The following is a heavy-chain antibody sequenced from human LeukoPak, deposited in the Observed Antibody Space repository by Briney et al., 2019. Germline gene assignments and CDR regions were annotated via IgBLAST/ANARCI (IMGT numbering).Heavy chain of an antibody. J-gene: IGHJ4*02. V-gene: IGHV1-69-2*01. D-gene: IGHD3-16*01. CDR2: VDPEDGET. Sequence: ASVKVSCKVSGYTFTDYYMHWVQQAPGKGLEWMGLVDPEDGETIYAEKFQGRVTITADTSTDTAYMELSSLRSEDTAVYYCPTVGWGSSGDYWGQGTLVTVSS. CDR1: GYTFTDYY. CDR3: PTVGWGSSGDY.